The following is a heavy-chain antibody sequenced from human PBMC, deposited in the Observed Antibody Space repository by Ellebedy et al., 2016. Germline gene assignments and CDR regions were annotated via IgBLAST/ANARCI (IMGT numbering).Heavy chain of an antibody. D-gene: IGHD2-15*01. CDR1: GFTFTSYV. CDR3: ARRGSCSGGNCRGRDHFDY. V-gene: IGHV3-30-3*01. CDR2: MSYDGSTE. Sequence: GESLKISCAASGFTFTSYVIHWVRQPPGKGLEWVAVMSYDGSTEFYADYVKGRFTISRDNSKNTQFLQMNSLRTEDTAVYYCARRGSCSGGNCRGRDHFDYWGQGTLVTVSS. J-gene: IGHJ4*02.